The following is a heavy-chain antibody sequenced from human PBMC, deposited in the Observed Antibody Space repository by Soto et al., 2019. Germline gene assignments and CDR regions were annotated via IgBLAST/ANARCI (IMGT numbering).Heavy chain of an antibody. J-gene: IGHJ4*02. CDR2: IKSKTNGGTT. CDR1: GFIFSNAW. V-gene: IGHV3-15*01. CDR3: TTDDPINRN. Sequence: VQVVESGGGLVRPGGSLRLSCAASGFIFSNAWMSWVRQAPGKGLEWVGRIKSKTNGGTTDYAAPVRGRFSISRDDSKNTMYLQMNSLKSEDTAVYYCTTDDPINRNWGQGTLVNVSP.